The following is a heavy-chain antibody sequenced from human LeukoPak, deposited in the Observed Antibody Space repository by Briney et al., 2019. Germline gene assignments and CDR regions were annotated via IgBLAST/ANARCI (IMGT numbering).Heavy chain of an antibody. V-gene: IGHV3-48*04. CDR2: ISSRGSTI. Sequence: PGGSLRLSCAASGFTFSAYSMNRVRQAPGKGLEWVSYISSRGSTIFYADSLKGRFTISRDNAKNSLYLQMNSLRAEDTAVYYCATKAYYYDSSGYQNDAFNIWGQGTMVTVSS. CDR1: GFTFSAYS. D-gene: IGHD3-22*01. CDR3: ATKAYYYDSSGYQNDAFNI. J-gene: IGHJ3*02.